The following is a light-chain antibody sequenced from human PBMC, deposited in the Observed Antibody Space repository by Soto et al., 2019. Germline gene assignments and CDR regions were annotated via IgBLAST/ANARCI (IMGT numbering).Light chain of an antibody. CDR1: QGISSY. Sequence: DIQLTQSPSFLSASVGDRVTITCRASQGISSYLAWYQQKPGKAPKLLIYAASTLQSGVPSRFSGSGSGTEFPLTISSLQPEDFATYYCQQLNSYPHTFGGGTKVEIK. J-gene: IGKJ4*01. CDR3: QQLNSYPHT. V-gene: IGKV1-9*01. CDR2: AAS.